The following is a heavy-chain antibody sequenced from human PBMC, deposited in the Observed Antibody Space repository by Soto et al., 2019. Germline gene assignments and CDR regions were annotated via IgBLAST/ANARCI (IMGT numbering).Heavy chain of an antibody. D-gene: IGHD3-3*01. V-gene: IGHV4-34*01. J-gene: IGHJ5*02. Sequence: SETLSLTCAVYGGSFSGYYWSWIRQPPGKGLEWIGEINHSGSTNYNPSLRSRVTVSVDTSKNQFSLKLSAVADADTAVYYCARGVDPRGGYDFWSGYSSWFGLWGQGNLVTVSS. CDR3: ARGVDPRGGYDFWSGYSSWFGL. CDR2: INHSGST. CDR1: GGSFSGYY.